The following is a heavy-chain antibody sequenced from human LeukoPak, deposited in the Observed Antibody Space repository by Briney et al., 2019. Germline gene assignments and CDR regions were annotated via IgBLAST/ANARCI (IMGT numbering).Heavy chain of an antibody. V-gene: IGHV3-74*01. CDR3: AKYGMTVVTPTVVRGAFDI. D-gene: IGHD4-23*01. J-gene: IGHJ3*02. CDR2: IASDGSST. CDR1: GFTFSSYW. Sequence: GGSLRLSCAASGFTFSSYWMNWVRQAPGKGLVWVSRIASDGSSTTYADSVKGRFTISRDNSKNTLYLQMNSLRAEDTAVYYCAKYGMTVVTPTVVRGAFDIWGQGTMVTVSS.